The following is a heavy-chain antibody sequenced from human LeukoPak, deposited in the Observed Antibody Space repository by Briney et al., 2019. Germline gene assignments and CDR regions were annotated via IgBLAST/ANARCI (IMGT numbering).Heavy chain of an antibody. J-gene: IGHJ4*02. Sequence: SETLSLTCAVYGGSFSGYYWSWIRQPPGKGLEWMGEINHSGSTNYNPSLKSRVTISVDTSKNQFSLKLSSVTAANTAVYYCARGQGRRTLIDYWGQGTLVTVSS. V-gene: IGHV4-34*01. CDR3: ARGQGRRTLIDY. CDR2: INHSGST. CDR1: GGSFSGYY. D-gene: IGHD3-10*01.